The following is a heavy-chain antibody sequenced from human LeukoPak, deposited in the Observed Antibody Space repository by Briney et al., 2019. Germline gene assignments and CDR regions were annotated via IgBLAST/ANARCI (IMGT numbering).Heavy chain of an antibody. CDR3: AKDAQRGFDYSNSLQN. Sequence: PGGSLRLSCAASGFTLSHYGMHWVRQTPGAGLEWVAVIWSDGSDKYYAKSVKGRFTISRDNSKNSLFLQMNRLRAEDTAVYYCAKDAQRGFDYSNSLQNWGQGILVTVSS. CDR1: GFTLSHYG. V-gene: IGHV3-33*06. CDR2: IWSDGSDK. J-gene: IGHJ1*01. D-gene: IGHD4-11*01.